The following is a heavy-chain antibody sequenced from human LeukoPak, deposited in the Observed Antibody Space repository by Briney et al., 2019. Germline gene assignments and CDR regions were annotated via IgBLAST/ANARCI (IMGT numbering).Heavy chain of an antibody. D-gene: IGHD6-13*01. CDR1: GFTFSSYA. Sequence: GGSLRLSCAASGFTFSSYAMSWVRQAPGKGLEWVALIPYDGSNKYYADSVKGRFTVSRDNSKNTLYLQMNSLRAEDTAVYYCVRGAYSSSWLNFDYWGQGTLVTVSS. CDR3: VRGAYSSSWLNFDY. V-gene: IGHV3-30*04. J-gene: IGHJ4*02. CDR2: IPYDGSNK.